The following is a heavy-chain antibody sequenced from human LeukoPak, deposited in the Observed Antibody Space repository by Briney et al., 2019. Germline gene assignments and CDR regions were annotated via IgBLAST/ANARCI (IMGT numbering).Heavy chain of an antibody. CDR2: ISGSGGST. CDR1: GFTFSSYG. V-gene: IGHV3-23*01. J-gene: IGHJ4*02. Sequence: GGSLRLSWAASGFTFSSYGMSWVRQAPGKGLEWVSAISGSGGSTYYADSVKGRFTIPRDNSKNTLYLQMNSPRAEDTAVYYCAKGGWYSFDYWGQGTLVTASS. CDR3: AKGGWYSFDY. D-gene: IGHD6-19*01.